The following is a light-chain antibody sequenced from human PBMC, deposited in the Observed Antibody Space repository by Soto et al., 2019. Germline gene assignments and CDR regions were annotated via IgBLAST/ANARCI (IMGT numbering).Light chain of an antibody. CDR3: QQYDSYPHT. CDR1: QGISSY. Sequence: AIRMTQSPSSFSASTGDRVTIPCRASQGISSYLAWYQQQPANAPKLLIYAASTWQSGVPSRFSGSGSGTDFTLTISCLQSEDFATYYCQQYDSYPHTFGQGTKVEIK. J-gene: IGKJ1*01. CDR2: AAS. V-gene: IGKV1-8*01.